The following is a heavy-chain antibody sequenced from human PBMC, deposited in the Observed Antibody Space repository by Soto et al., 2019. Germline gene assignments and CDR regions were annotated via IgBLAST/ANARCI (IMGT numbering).Heavy chain of an antibody. D-gene: IGHD6-6*01. V-gene: IGHV3-30*18. CDR3: AKESYSSSFGGWFDP. Sequence: GGSLRLSCAASGFTLTSYGMDWVRQAPGKGLEWVALISYDGTKQFYADSVRGRFTISRDISNNTLYLQMNSLRTDDTAVYYCAKESYSSSFGGWFDPWGQGTPVTVSS. CDR1: GFTLTSYG. J-gene: IGHJ5*02. CDR2: ISYDGTKQ.